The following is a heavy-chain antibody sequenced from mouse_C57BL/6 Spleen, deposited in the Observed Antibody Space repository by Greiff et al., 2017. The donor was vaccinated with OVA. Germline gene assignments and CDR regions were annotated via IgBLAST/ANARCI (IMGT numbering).Heavy chain of an antibody. D-gene: IGHD4-1*01. CDR1: GFTFSNYW. CDR2: IRLKSDNYAT. V-gene: IGHV6-3*01. J-gene: IGHJ3*01. Sequence: EVQWVESGGGLVQPGGSMKLSCVASGFTFSNYWMNWVRQSPEKGLEWVAQIRLKSDNYATHYAESVKGRFTISRDDSKSSVYLQMNNLRAEDTGIYYCTAGTGTGFAYWGQGTLVTVSA. CDR3: TAGTGTGFAY.